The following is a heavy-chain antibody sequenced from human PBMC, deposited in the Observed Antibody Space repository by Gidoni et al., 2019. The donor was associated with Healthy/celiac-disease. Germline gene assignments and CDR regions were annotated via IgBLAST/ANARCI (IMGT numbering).Heavy chain of an antibody. CDR2: INPSGGST. CDR3: ARDGSSSSHDY. J-gene: IGHJ4*02. Sequence: QVQLVQSGAEVKKTGASVKVSCKAYGYTFTSYYMHLVRQAPGQRLEWMGIINPSGGSTSYVQKFQGRVTMTRYTSTSTVYMEVSSLISEDTAVYYCARDGSSSSHDYWGQGTLVTVSS. D-gene: IGHD6-13*01. V-gene: IGHV1-46*01. CDR1: GYTFTSYY.